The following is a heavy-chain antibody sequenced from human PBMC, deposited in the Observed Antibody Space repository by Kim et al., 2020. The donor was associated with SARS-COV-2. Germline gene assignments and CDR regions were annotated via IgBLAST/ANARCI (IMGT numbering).Heavy chain of an antibody. J-gene: IGHJ3*02. Sequence: SLKSRVTISVDTSKNQFSLKLSSVTAADTAVYYCARHESWLLLPYDAFDIWGQWTMVTVSS. V-gene: IGHV4-39*01. CDR3: ARHESWLLLPYDAFDI. D-gene: IGHD3-22*01.